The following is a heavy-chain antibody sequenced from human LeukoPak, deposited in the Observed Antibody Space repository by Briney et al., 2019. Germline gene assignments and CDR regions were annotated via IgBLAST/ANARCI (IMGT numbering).Heavy chain of an antibody. V-gene: IGHV1-69*01. CDR1: GGTFSSYA. CDR3: ARSGAVLQWLGDYYYYYGMDV. D-gene: IGHD6-19*01. J-gene: IGHJ6*04. Sequence: SVKVSCKASGGTFSSYAISWVRQAPGQGLEWMGGIIPIFGTANYAQKFQGRVTITADESTSTAYMELSSLRSEDTAVYYCARSGAVLQWLGDYYYYYGMDVWGKGTTVTVSS. CDR2: IIPIFGTA.